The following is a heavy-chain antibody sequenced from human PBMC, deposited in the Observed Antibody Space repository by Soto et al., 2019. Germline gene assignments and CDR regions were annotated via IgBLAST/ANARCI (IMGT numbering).Heavy chain of an antibody. D-gene: IGHD3-22*01. CDR1: GYSFTSYW. CDR2: IDPSDSYT. V-gene: IGHV5-10-1*01. J-gene: IGHJ3*02. Sequence: GESLKISCKGSGYSFTSYWISWVRQMPGKGLEWMGRIDPSDSYTNYSPSFQGHVTISADKSISTAYLQWISLKASDTAMYYCARKEGYYDSSGYYLGAFDIWGQGTMVTVSS. CDR3: ARKEGYYDSSGYYLGAFDI.